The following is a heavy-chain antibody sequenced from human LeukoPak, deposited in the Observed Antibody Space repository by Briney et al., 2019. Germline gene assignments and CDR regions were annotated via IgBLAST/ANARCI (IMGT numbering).Heavy chain of an antibody. V-gene: IGHV4-4*07. CDR1: GGSISSYY. Sequence: SSETLSLTCTVSGGSISSYYWSWIRQPAGKGLEWIGRIYTSGSTNYNPSLKSRVTMSVDTSKNQFSLKLSSVTAADTAVYYCVAGTDYYYYYMDVWGKGTTVTVSS. CDR2: IYTSGST. D-gene: IGHD6-13*01. CDR3: VAGTDYYYYYMDV. J-gene: IGHJ6*03.